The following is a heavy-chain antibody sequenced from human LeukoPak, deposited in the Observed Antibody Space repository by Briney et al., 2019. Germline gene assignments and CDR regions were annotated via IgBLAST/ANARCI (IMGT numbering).Heavy chain of an antibody. CDR2: ISYDGSNK. D-gene: IGHD6-19*01. Sequence: PGGSLRLSCAASGFTFSSYGMHWVRQAPGKGLEWVAVISYDGSNKYYADPVKGRFTISRDNSKNTLYLQMNSLRAEDTAVYYCAKDFSLSIAVAGDHDYWGQGTLVTVSS. CDR3: AKDFSLSIAVAGDHDY. CDR1: GFTFSSYG. J-gene: IGHJ4*02. V-gene: IGHV3-30*18.